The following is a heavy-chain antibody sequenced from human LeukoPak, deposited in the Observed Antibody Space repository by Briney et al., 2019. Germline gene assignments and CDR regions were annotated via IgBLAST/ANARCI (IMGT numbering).Heavy chain of an antibody. V-gene: IGHV3-21*01. D-gene: IGHD2-2*01. J-gene: IGHJ4*02. Sequence: GGSLRLSCAASGFTLSTYSMNWVRQAPGKGLEWFSSISSSSSYIYYTDSVKGRFTISRDNAKNSLYLQMNSLRAEDTAVYYCARGRGCSSTSCYPDYWGQGTLVTVSS. CDR3: ARGRGCSSTSCYPDY. CDR1: GFTLSTYS. CDR2: ISSSSSYI.